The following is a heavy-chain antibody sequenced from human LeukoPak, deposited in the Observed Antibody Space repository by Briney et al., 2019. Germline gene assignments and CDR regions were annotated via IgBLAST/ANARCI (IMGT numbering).Heavy chain of an antibody. D-gene: IGHD1-26*01. Sequence: ASVKVSCKASGYTFTSYDINWVRQAPGQGLEWMGIINPSGGSTSYAQKFQGRVTMTRDTSTSTVYMELSSLRSEDTAVYYCARETSGSSFDYWGQGTLVTVSS. CDR1: GYTFTSYD. V-gene: IGHV1-46*01. CDR2: INPSGGST. J-gene: IGHJ4*02. CDR3: ARETSGSSFDY.